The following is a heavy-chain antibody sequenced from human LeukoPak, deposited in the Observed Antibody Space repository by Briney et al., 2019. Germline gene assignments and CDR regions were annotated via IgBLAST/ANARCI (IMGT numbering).Heavy chain of an antibody. V-gene: IGHV3-74*01. CDR1: EFIFSTYW. J-gene: IGHJ5*02. CDR2: INSDGRTT. Sequence: GGSLRLSCAASEFIFSTYWMHWVRQVPGKGLVWVSRINSDGRTTTYADSVKGRFTISRDNAKNTLYLQMNSLRDEDTAVYYCARERVTTGNWFDPWGQGTLVTVSS. D-gene: IGHD4-17*01. CDR3: ARERVTTGNWFDP.